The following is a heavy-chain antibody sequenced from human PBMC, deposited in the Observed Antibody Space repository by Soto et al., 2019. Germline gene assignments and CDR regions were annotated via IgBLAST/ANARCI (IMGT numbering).Heavy chain of an antibody. CDR2: IKQDGSEK. Sequence: EVQLVESGGGLVQPGGSLRLSCAASGFTFSSYWMSWVRQAPGKGLEWVANIKQDGSEKYYVDSVKGRFTISRDNAKNPLYRQMNRLRAEDTAVYYCARNLGPADYWGQGTLVTVSS. CDR3: ARNLGPADY. CDR1: GFTFSSYW. V-gene: IGHV3-7*04. J-gene: IGHJ4*02.